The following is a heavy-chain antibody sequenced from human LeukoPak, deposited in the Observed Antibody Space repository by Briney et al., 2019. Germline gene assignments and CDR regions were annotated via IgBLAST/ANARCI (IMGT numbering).Heavy chain of an antibody. CDR3: ARASRDGYNQNFDH. V-gene: IGHV5-51*01. D-gene: IGHD5-24*01. CDR1: GYDFSTYW. CDR2: THPGGSET. Sequence: GESLKISCKGLGYDFSTYWDAWVRERPGKGLEWMGITHPGGSETRYDPSFQGQVTISADRSTSTAYLQWSSLRASDTAMYYCARASRDGYNQNFDHWGQGTLVTVSS. J-gene: IGHJ4*02.